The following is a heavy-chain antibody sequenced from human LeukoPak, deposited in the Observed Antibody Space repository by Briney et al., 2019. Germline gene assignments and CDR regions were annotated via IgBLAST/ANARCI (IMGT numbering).Heavy chain of an antibody. V-gene: IGHV1-18*01. CDR2: ISAYNGNT. J-gene: IGHJ5*02. D-gene: IGHD2-2*01. Sequence: ALVKVSCKASGYTFTSYGISWVRQAPGQGLEWMGWISAYNGNTNYAQKLQGRVTMTTDTSTSTAYMELRSLRSDDTAVYYCARDRTVVVPAAKYNWFDPWGQGTLVTVSS. CDR1: GYTFTSYG. CDR3: ARDRTVVVPAAKYNWFDP.